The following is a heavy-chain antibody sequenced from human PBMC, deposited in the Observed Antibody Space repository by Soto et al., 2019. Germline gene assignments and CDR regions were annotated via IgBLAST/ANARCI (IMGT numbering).Heavy chain of an antibody. V-gene: IGHV5-51*01. CDR1: GYSFTSYW. CDR2: IYPGDSDT. Sequence: PGESLKISCKGSGYSFTSYWIGWVRQMPGKGLEWMGIIYPGDSDTRYSPSFQGQVTISADKSISTAYLQWSSLKASDTAMYYCARRSNFEGYCSGGSCYSYAFDIWGKGTMV. J-gene: IGHJ3*02. D-gene: IGHD2-15*01. CDR3: ARRSNFEGYCSGGSCYSYAFDI.